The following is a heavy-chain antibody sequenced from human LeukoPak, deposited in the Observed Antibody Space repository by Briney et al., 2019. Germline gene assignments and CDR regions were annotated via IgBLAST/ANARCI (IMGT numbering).Heavy chain of an antibody. CDR2: IYYSGST. J-gene: IGHJ3*02. Sequence: SETLSLTCTVSGGSISSGGYYWSWIRQHPGKGLEWIGYIYYSGSTYYNPSLKSRVTISVDTSKNQFSLKLSSVTAADTAVYYCARESPYGSGFGDAFDIWGQGTMVTVSS. CDR3: ARESPYGSGFGDAFDI. CDR1: GGSISSGGYY. D-gene: IGHD6-19*01. V-gene: IGHV4-31*03.